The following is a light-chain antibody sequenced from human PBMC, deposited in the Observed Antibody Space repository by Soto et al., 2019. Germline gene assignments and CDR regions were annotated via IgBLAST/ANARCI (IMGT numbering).Light chain of an antibody. CDR3: QQSFTSPYT. CDR2: GAS. CDR1: QSISYC. Sequence: DIQMTQSPSSLSASVGDRVTITCRASQSISYCLNWYQQKPGKAPKFLIYGASSLQSGVPSRFSGSGSGTDFTLTISSLQPEDFATYFCQQSFTSPYTFDQGTKLEIK. V-gene: IGKV1-39*01. J-gene: IGKJ2*01.